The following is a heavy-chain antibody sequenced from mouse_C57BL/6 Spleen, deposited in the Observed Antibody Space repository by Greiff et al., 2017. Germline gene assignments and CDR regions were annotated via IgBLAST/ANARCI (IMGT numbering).Heavy chain of an antibody. J-gene: IGHJ4*01. V-gene: IGHV1-55*01. Sequence: QVQLQQPGAELVKPGASVKMSCKASGYTFTSYWITWVKQRPGKGLEWIGDIYPGSGSTNYNEKFKSKATLTVDTSSSTAYMQLSSLTAEDSAVYYCATSYAPYAMDDWGQGTSVTVSS. CDR3: ATSYAPYAMDD. CDR1: GYTFTSYW. CDR2: IYPGSGST. D-gene: IGHD2-10*02.